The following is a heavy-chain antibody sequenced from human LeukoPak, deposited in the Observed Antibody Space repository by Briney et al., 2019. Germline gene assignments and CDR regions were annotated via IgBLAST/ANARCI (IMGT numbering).Heavy chain of an antibody. CDR2: IKQDGSEK. CDR3: ARDGLDVRNFAEYSSSSDFDY. Sequence: QPGGSLRLSCAASGFTFSSYWMSWVRQAPGKGLEWVANIKQDGSEKYYVDSVKGRFTISRDNAKNSLYLQMNSLRAEDTAVYYCARDGLDVRNFAEYSSSSDFDYWGQGTLVTVSS. D-gene: IGHD6-6*01. V-gene: IGHV3-7*01. J-gene: IGHJ4*02. CDR1: GFTFSSYW.